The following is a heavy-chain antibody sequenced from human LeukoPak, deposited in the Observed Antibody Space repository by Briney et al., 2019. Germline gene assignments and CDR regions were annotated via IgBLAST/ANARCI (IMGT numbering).Heavy chain of an antibody. V-gene: IGHV3-30-3*01. Sequence: GGSLRLSCAASGFTFSSYPMHWVRQAPGKGLEWVAVISYDGSEKHYADPVKGRFTISRDNSKNTLYLQMNSLRVEDTAVYYCAREGSNGYYPYWGQGILVTVSS. CDR3: AREGSNGYYPY. CDR2: ISYDGSEK. J-gene: IGHJ4*02. CDR1: GFTFSSYP. D-gene: IGHD3-22*01.